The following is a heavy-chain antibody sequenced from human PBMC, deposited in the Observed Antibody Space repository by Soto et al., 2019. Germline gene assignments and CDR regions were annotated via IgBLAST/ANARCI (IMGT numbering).Heavy chain of an antibody. CDR2: IRGSGGST. D-gene: IGHD4-17*01. J-gene: IGHJ4*02. CDR1: GFTFSSYA. CDR3: AKDGPRLRRLTPFDY. Sequence: EVQLLESGGGLVQPGGSLRLSCAASGFTFSSYAMSWVRQAPGKWLEWVSAIRGSGGSTYYADSVKGRFTISRDNSKNTLYLPMNSLRAEDTAVYYCAKDGPRLRRLTPFDYWGQGTLVTVSS. V-gene: IGHV3-23*01.